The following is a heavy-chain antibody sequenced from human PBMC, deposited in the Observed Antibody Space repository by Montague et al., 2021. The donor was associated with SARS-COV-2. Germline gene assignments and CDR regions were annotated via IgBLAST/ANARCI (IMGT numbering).Heavy chain of an antibody. CDR2: ISYDGSNK. D-gene: IGHD2/OR15-2a*01. V-gene: IGHV3-30-3*01. CDR1: GFTFSSYA. CDR3: ARVLGGYYGMDV. J-gene: IGHJ6*02. Sequence: SLRLSCAASGFTFSSYATHWVRQAPGKGLEWVAVISYDGSNKYYADSVKGRFTISRDNSKNTLYLQMNSLRAEDTAVYYCARVLGGYYGMDVWRQGTTVTVSS.